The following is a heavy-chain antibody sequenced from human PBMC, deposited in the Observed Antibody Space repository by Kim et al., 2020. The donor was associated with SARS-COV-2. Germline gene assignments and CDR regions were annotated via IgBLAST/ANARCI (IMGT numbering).Heavy chain of an antibody. V-gene: IGHV3-66*01. CDR2: IYSGGST. CDR3: AREGYCSSTSCYPPGAIDY. J-gene: IGHJ4*02. Sequence: GGSLRLSCAASGFTVSSNYMSWVRQAPGKGLEWVSVIYSGGSTYYADSVKGRFTISRDNSKNTLYLQMNSLRAEDTAVYYCAREGYCSSTSCYPPGAIDYWGQGTLVTVSS. D-gene: IGHD2-2*01. CDR1: GFTVSSNY.